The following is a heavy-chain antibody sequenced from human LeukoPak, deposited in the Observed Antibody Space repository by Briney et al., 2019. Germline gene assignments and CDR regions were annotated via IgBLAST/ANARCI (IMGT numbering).Heavy chain of an antibody. V-gene: IGHV1-18*01. CDR3: ARVSGSTSDYYYGMDV. Sequence: GASVKVSCKASGYTFTSYGISWVRQAPGQGLEWMGWISAYNGNTNYAQKLQGRVTMTTDTSTSTAYMELRSLRSDDTAVYYCARVSGSTSDYYYGMDVWGQGTTVTVSS. CDR1: GYTFTSYG. CDR2: ISAYNGNT. J-gene: IGHJ6*02. D-gene: IGHD2-2*01.